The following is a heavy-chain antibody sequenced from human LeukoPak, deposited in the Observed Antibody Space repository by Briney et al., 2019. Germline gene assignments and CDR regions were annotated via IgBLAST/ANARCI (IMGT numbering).Heavy chain of an antibody. CDR3: ARDRLVGAMSTVSGFDY. D-gene: IGHD1-26*01. Sequence: ASVKVSCKASGYTFTSYGISWVRQAPGQGLEWMGWISAYNGNTNYAQKLQGRVTMTTDTTTSTAYMELRSLRSDDTAVYYGARDRLVGAMSTVSGFDYWGQGTLVTVSS. V-gene: IGHV1-18*01. J-gene: IGHJ4*02. CDR2: ISAYNGNT. CDR1: GYTFTSYG.